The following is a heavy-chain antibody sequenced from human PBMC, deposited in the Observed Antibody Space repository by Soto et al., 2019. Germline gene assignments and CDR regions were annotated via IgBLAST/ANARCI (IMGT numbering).Heavy chain of an antibody. D-gene: IGHD6-25*01. J-gene: IGHJ6*02. CDR3: ARGDGRGSSGFYYYFGMDV. CDR2: ISPYDGST. Sequence: QVQLVQSGAEVKEPGASLKVSCKASGFTFTNYCFHWVRQAPRQGLEWMGMISPYDGSTSYLQNLQGRVTLSHDTSTSTVYMELSSLRSEDTAVYYCARGDGRGSSGFYYYFGMDVWGHGTTVTVSS. CDR1: GFTFTNYC. V-gene: IGHV1-46*04.